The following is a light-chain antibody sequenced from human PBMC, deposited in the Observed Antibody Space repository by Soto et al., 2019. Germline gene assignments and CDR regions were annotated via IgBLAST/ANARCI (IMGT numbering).Light chain of an antibody. CDR2: GAS. J-gene: IGKJ4*01. CDR1: QSVSSNY. CDR3: QQYSSSPLT. V-gene: IGKV3-20*01. Sequence: EIVVTQSPGTLSLSPGEGATLSCRASQSVSSNYLAWYQQKPGQAPRLLIYGASNRATGIPDRFSGSGSGTEFTLTISRLEPEDFAVYYCQQYSSSPLTFGGGTRWIS.